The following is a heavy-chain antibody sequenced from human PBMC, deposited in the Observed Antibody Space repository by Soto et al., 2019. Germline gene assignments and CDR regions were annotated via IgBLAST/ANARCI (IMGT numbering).Heavy chain of an antibody. V-gene: IGHV4-39*01. CDR1: GGSISSSSYY. J-gene: IGHJ5*02. CDR3: ARHLHDNPTPGGFDP. CDR2: IYYSGST. D-gene: IGHD3-9*01. Sequence: QLQLQESGPGLVKPSETLSLTCTVSGGSISSSSYYWGWIRQPPGKGLEWIGSIYYSGSTYYNPSLKSRVTISVDTSKNQFSLKLSSVTAADTAVYYCARHLHDNPTPGGFDPWGQGTLVTVSS.